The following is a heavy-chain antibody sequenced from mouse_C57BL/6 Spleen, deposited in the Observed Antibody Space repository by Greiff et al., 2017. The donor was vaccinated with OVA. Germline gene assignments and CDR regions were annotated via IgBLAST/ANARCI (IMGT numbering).Heavy chain of an antibody. Sequence: QVQLQQSGAELVRPGASVTLSCKASGYTFTDYEMHWVKQTPVHVLEWIGAIDPETGGTAYNQKFKGKARLTSDKSSSTAYMELRSLTSEDSAVYYCTTYYSNWYFDVWGTGTTVTVSS. CDR1: GYTFTDYE. D-gene: IGHD2-5*01. V-gene: IGHV1-15*01. CDR2: IDPETGGT. J-gene: IGHJ1*03. CDR3: TTYYSNWYFDV.